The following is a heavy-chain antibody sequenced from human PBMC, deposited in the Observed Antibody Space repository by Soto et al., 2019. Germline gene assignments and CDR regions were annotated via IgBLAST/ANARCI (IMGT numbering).Heavy chain of an antibody. D-gene: IGHD3-10*01. CDR3: AKVSDSTGSYYGDFDF. CDR2: ISYDGSHK. Sequence: PGGSLRLSCVASGFPFSGYGMHWVRQAPGKGLEWVAVISYDGSHKYYTDSVKGRFTISRDNSKNTLYLQMNSLRAEDTAVYYCAKVSDSTGSYYGDFDFWGQGTLVTVSS. CDR1: GFPFSGYG. V-gene: IGHV3-30*18. J-gene: IGHJ4*02.